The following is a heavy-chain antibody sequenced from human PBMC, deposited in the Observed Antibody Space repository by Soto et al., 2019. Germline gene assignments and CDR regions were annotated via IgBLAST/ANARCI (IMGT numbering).Heavy chain of an antibody. CDR2: IIPIFGTA. D-gene: IGHD6-19*01. CDR1: GGTFSSYA. CDR3: ARLGIAVAATTFRYYYYGMDV. V-gene: IGHV1-69*13. J-gene: IGHJ6*02. Sequence: GASVKVSCKASGGTFSSYAISWVRQAPGQGLEWMGGIIPIFGTANYAQKFQGRATITADESTSTAYMELSSLRSEDTAVYYCARLGIAVAATTFRYYYYGMDVWGQGTTVTVSS.